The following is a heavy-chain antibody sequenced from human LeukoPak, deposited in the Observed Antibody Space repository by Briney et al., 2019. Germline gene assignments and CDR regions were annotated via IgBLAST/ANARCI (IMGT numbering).Heavy chain of an antibody. CDR2: INHSGST. J-gene: IGHJ4*02. V-gene: IGHV4-34*01. Sequence: SETLSLTCAVYGGSFSGYYWSWIRQPPGKGLEWIGEINHSGSTNYNPSLKSRVTISVDTSKNQFSLKLSSVTAADTAVYYCATRYCSGGSCWDDYWGQGTRVTVSS. CDR3: ATRYCSGGSCWDDY. D-gene: IGHD2-15*01. CDR1: GGSFSGYY.